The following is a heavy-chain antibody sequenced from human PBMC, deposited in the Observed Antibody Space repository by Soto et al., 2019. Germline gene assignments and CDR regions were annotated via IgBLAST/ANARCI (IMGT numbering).Heavy chain of an antibody. Sequence: QVQLVQSGAEVKKPGSSVKVSCKASGGTFSSYAISWVRQAPGQGLEWMGGIIPIFGTADYAQKFQGRVTITADESTSTAYMGLSSLRSEDTAVYYCASSRLGGTGYYYGMDVWGQGTTVTVSS. CDR3: ASSRLGGTGYYYGMDV. V-gene: IGHV1-69*12. J-gene: IGHJ6*02. CDR2: IIPIFGTA. D-gene: IGHD3-16*01. CDR1: GGTFSSYA.